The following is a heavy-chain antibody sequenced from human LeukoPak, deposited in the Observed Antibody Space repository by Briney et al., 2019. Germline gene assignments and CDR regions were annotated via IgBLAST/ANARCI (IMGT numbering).Heavy chain of an antibody. D-gene: IGHD3/OR15-3a*01. J-gene: IGHJ4*02. CDR3: ARDRMDYPADY. V-gene: IGHV3-30*04. Sequence: PGGSLRLSCAASGFTLSSYAMHWVRQAPGKGLEWVAAISYDGSNKYYADSVKGRFTISRDNAKNSLYLQMNSLRAEDTAVYYCARDRMDYPADYWGQGTLVTVSS. CDR2: ISYDGSNK. CDR1: GFTLSSYA.